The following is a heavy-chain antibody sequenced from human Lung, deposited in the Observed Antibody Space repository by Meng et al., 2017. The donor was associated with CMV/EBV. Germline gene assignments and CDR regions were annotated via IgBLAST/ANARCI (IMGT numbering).Heavy chain of an antibody. Sequence: LXXTVSGDSISSSYYWGWIRQPPGKGLEWIGSMYYSGSTYYNPSLKSRVTIAVDTSKNQFSLKVTSVTAADTAVYYCARRDYDFWSAYYFWGQGTLVTVSS. V-gene: IGHV4-39*01. CDR2: MYYSGST. CDR3: ARRDYDFWSAYYF. CDR1: GDSISSSYY. D-gene: IGHD3-3*01. J-gene: IGHJ4*02.